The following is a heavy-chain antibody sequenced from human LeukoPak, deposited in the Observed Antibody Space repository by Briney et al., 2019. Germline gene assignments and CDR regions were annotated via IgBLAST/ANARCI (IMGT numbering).Heavy chain of an antibody. Sequence: GASVKVSCKASGYTFNGYYMHWVRPAPGQGLEWMGWIDPNSGGTTYAQKFRGRVTMTRDTSISTAYMELRRLRSDDTAPCYCAREVTMVRGVRARFDPWGQGTLVTVSS. CDR1: GYTFNGYY. CDR2: IDPNSGGT. D-gene: IGHD3-10*01. V-gene: IGHV1-2*02. CDR3: AREVTMVRGVRARFDP. J-gene: IGHJ5*02.